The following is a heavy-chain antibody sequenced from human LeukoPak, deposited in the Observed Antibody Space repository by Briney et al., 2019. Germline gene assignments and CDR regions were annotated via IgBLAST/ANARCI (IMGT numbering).Heavy chain of an antibody. Sequence: ASVKVSCKASGYTFTSYDINWVRQASGQGLEWMGWMNPNSGNTGYAQKFQGRVTMTRNTSISTAYMELSRLRSEDTAVYYCARGLSSSWLNYYYYSGMDVWGQGTTVTVSS. CDR2: MNPNSGNT. CDR3: ARGLSSSWLNYYYYSGMDV. CDR1: GYTFTSYD. D-gene: IGHD6-13*01. V-gene: IGHV1-8*01. J-gene: IGHJ6*02.